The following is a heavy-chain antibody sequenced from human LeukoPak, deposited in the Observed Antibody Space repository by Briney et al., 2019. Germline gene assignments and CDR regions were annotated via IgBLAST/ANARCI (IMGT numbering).Heavy chain of an antibody. Sequence: GGSLRLSCAASGITLSSHWMHWVRQAPGKGLEYVSAISDSGGSTYYADSVKGRFTISRDNSKNTLYLQMSSLRAEDTAVYFCVRGYSFGPYGMDVWGQGTTVTVSS. CDR1: GITLSSHW. V-gene: IGHV3-64D*09. J-gene: IGHJ6*02. CDR2: ISDSGGST. CDR3: VRGYSFGPYGMDV. D-gene: IGHD2-15*01.